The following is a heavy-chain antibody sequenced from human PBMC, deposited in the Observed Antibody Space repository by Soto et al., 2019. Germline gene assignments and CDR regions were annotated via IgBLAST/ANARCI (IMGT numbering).Heavy chain of an antibody. CDR1: GGSISSGGYY. CDR3: ARHFYDSSADDAFDI. V-gene: IGHV4-31*03. CDR2: IYYSGST. J-gene: IGHJ3*02. D-gene: IGHD3-22*01. Sequence: SETLSHTCTVTGGSISSGGYYWSWIRQHPGKGLEWIGYIYYSGSTYYNPSLKRRVTISVDTSKNQFSLKLSSVTAADTAVYYCARHFYDSSADDAFDIWGQGTMVT.